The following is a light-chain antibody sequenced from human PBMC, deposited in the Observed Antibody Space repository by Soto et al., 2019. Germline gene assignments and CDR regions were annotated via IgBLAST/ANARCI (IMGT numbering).Light chain of an antibody. CDR1: QSVSSSY. CDR2: GAS. Sequence: EIVLTQSPGTLSVSPGERAALSCRASQSVSSSYLAWYQQKRGQAPRLLIYGASSRATGVPDRFSGSGSGTDFPLTISRLEPEDFAVYYCQQYGDLITFGQGTRLQIK. J-gene: IGKJ5*01. CDR3: QQYGDLIT. V-gene: IGKV3-20*01.